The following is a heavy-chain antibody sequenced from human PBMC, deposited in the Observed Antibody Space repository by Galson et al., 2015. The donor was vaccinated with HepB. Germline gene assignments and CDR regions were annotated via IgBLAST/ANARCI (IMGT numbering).Heavy chain of an antibody. J-gene: IGHJ4*02. CDR1: GYTLTNYH. V-gene: IGHV1-46*01. Sequence: SVKVSCKASGYTLTNYHFHWVRQAPGQGPEWMGKIFAGGGSTRYAERFQGRVTLTRDSSTSTIYMEVSSLRSDDTAVYYCARETPDTYYFDYWGQGTLATVSS. CDR3: ARETPDTYYFDY. CDR2: IFAGGGST. D-gene: IGHD2-15*01.